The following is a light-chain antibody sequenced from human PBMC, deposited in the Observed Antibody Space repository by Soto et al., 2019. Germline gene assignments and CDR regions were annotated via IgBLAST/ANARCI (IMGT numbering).Light chain of an antibody. CDR3: QQSYSIPYS. CDR1: QSISSN. CDR2: AAS. J-gene: IGKJ2*01. Sequence: DIQMTQSASSLSASVGDRVTITCRASQSISSNLNWHQQKPGKAPKVLIYAASSLQSGVPSRFSDSGSGTDFTLTISSLQPADFATYYCQQSYSIPYSFGQGTKLVIK. V-gene: IGKV1-39*01.